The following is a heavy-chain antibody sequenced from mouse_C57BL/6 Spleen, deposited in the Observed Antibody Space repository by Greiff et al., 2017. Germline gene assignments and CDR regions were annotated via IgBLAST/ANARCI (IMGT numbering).Heavy chain of an antibody. CDR3: TGLLREEIFDY. CDR2: IDPENGDT. CDR1: GFNIKDDY. Sequence: EVKLVESGAELVRPGASVKLSCTASGFNIKDDYMHWVKQRPEQGLEWIGWIDPENGDTEYASKFQGKATITADTSSNTAYLQLSSLTSEGTAVYYCTGLLREEIFDYWGQGTTLTVSS. V-gene: IGHV14-4*01. J-gene: IGHJ2*01. D-gene: IGHD2-3*01.